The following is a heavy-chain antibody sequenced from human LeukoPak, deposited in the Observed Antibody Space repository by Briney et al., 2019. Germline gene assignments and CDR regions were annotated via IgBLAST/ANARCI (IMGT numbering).Heavy chain of an antibody. V-gene: IGHV1-2*02. D-gene: IGHD3-3*01. CDR2: INPNSGGT. CDR1: GYTFTGYY. Sequence: ASVKVSCKASGYTFTGYYMHWVRQAPGQGLEWMRWINPNSGGTNYAQKFQGRVTMTRDTSISTAYMELSRLRSDDTAVYYCARGRYYDFWSGYQNWFDPWGQGTLVTVSS. J-gene: IGHJ5*02. CDR3: ARGRYYDFWSGYQNWFDP.